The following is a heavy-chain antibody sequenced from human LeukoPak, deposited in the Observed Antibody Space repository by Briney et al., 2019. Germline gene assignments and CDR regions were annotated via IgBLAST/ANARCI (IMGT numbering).Heavy chain of an antibody. CDR2: INHSGST. CDR1: GGSFSGYY. V-gene: IGHV4-34*01. Sequence: SETLSLTCAVYGGSFSGYYWSWIRQPPGKGLERIGEINHSGSTNYNPSLKSRVTISVDTSKNQFSLKVNSVTAADTAVYYCARHPFSDGFDIWGQGTMVTVSS. J-gene: IGHJ3*02. CDR3: ARHPFSDGFDI.